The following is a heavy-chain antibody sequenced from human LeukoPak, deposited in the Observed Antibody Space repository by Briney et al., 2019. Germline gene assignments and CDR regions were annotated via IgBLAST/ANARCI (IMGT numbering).Heavy chain of an antibody. CDR2: TSKDGSDT. CDR1: VFTFSDFW. J-gene: IGHJ4*02. Sequence: GWSLRLSCVASVFTFSDFWMHWVRQAPGKGPEWLSRTSKDGSDTFYADAAKGRFTASRDNAKNTVYLQVTNVRPEDTALYHCARGGYSSSYYRFSWGQGTLVTVAS. V-gene: IGHV3-74*01. D-gene: IGHD6-13*01. CDR3: ARGGYSSSYYRFS.